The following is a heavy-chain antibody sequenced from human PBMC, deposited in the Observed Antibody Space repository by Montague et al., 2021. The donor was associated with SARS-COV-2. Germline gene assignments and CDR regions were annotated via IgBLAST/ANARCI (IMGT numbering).Heavy chain of an antibody. CDR2: ITSDSLRI. Sequence: SLRLSCAASGFTFSRHDMIWIRQAPGKGLEWVSTITSDSLRIYYAESVKGRFTISRDNGRNSLYLQMDSLRTEDTAVYYCGRSFNLWGIGTLVTVSS. D-gene: IGHD5-24*01. CDR1: GFTFSRHD. V-gene: IGHV3-21*06. CDR3: GRSFNL. J-gene: IGHJ3*01.